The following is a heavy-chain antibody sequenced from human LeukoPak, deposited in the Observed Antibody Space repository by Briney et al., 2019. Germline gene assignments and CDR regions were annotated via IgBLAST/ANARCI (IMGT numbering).Heavy chain of an antibody. CDR3: ARVGVTYCSSTSCYPDY. D-gene: IGHD2-2*01. CDR1: GSTFSSYG. V-gene: IGHV3-30*02. Sequence: GGSLRLSCAASGSTFSSYGMHWVRQAPGKGQEWVAFIRYDGSTKYYADSVKGRFTISRDNSKNTLYLQMNSLRAEDTAVYYCARVGVTYCSSTSCYPDYWGQGTLVTVSS. CDR2: IRYDGSTK. J-gene: IGHJ4*02.